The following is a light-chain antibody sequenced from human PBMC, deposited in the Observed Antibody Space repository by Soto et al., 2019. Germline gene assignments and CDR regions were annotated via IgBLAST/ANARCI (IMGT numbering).Light chain of an antibody. CDR2: WAS. V-gene: IGKV4-1*01. Sequence: DIVMTQSPDSLAVSLGERATINCKSSQSVLFSSNNKNYLAWYQQKPGQPTKLLIYWASTRESGVPDRFSGSGSETDFTLTISSLQAEDVAVYYCQQYYSSPQTFGQGTKVEIK. CDR3: QQYYSSPQT. J-gene: IGKJ1*01. CDR1: QSVLFSSNNKNY.